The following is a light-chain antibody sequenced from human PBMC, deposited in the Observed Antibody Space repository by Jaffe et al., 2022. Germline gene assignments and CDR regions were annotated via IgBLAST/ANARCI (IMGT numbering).Light chain of an antibody. Sequence: EIVLTQSPGTLSLSPGERATLSCRASQSVSSYLAWYQQKPGQAPRLLMYGASSRATAIPDRFSGSGSGTDFTLTISRLEPEDFAVYYCQQYGSSPPAFGQGTKVDI. CDR2: GAS. CDR1: QSVSSY. CDR3: QQYGSSPPA. J-gene: IGKJ1*01. V-gene: IGKV3-20*01.